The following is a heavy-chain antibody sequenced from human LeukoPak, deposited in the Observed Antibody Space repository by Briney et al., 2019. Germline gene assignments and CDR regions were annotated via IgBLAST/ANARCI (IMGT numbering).Heavy chain of an antibody. Sequence: PGGSLRLSCAASGFTFSSYAMSWVRQAPGKGLEWVSAISGSGGSTYYADSVKGRFTISRDDAKNSLYLQMNSLRAEDTAVYYCAREGFMWLVSTYYYYGMDVWGQGTTVTVSS. V-gene: IGHV3-23*01. D-gene: IGHD6-19*01. CDR1: GFTFSSYA. J-gene: IGHJ6*02. CDR2: ISGSGGST. CDR3: AREGFMWLVSTYYYYGMDV.